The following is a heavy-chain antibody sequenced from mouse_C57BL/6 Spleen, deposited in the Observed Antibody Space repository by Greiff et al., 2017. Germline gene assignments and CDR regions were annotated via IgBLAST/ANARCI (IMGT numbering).Heavy chain of an antibody. J-gene: IGHJ1*03. CDR2: IYWDDDK. V-gene: IGHV8-12*01. D-gene: IGHD1-1*01. CDR1: GFSLSTSGMG. CDR3: ARRRGTVVAEGYFDV. Sequence: QVTLKECGPGILQSSQTLSLTCSSSGFSLSTSGMGVCWIRQPSGKGLEWLAHIYWDDDKRYNPYLKSRLTISKDTSRNQVFLKITSVDTADTATYYCARRRGTVVAEGYFDVWGTGTTVTVSS.